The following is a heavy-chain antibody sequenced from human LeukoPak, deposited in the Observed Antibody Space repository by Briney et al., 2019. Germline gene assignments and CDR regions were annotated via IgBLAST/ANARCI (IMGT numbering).Heavy chain of an antibody. Sequence: GASLRLSGGASGFTFSSYSMTCVRQAAGKGLGWGSSISSSSSYIYYADSVKGRFTISRDNAKNSLYLQMNSLRAEDTAVYYCARDQITVTSPKWFDPWGQGTLVTVSS. CDR2: ISSSSSYI. D-gene: IGHD4-17*01. CDR3: ARDQITVTSPKWFDP. J-gene: IGHJ5*02. CDR1: GFTFSSYS. V-gene: IGHV3-21*01.